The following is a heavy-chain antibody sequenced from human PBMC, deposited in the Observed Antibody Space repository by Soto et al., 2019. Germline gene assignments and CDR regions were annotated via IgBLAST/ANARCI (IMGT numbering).Heavy chain of an antibody. J-gene: IGHJ4*02. D-gene: IGHD2-15*01. CDR2: ISSSSSYI. CDR3: ARGVGGSDSWYFDY. Sequence: EVQLVESGGGLVKPGGSLRLSCAASGFTFSSYSMNWVLQAPGKGLEWVSSISSSSSYIYYADSVKGRFTISRDNAKNSLYLQMNSLRAEDTAVYYCARGVGGSDSWYFDYWGQGTLVTVSS. CDR1: GFTFSSYS. V-gene: IGHV3-21*01.